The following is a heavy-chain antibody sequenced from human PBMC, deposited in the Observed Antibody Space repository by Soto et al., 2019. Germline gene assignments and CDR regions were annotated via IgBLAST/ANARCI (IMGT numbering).Heavy chain of an antibody. V-gene: IGHV4-30-4*01. J-gene: IGHJ6*02. CDR2: IYYSGST. Sequence: SETLSLTCTVSGGSISSGDYYWRWIRQPPGKGLEWIGYIYYSGSTYYNPSLKSRVTISVDTSKNQFSLKLSSVTAADTAVYYCARSPDYYFWRPWNYYYGMDVWGQGTMVTVSS. D-gene: IGHD3-3*01. CDR3: ARSPDYYFWRPWNYYYGMDV. CDR1: GGSISSGDYY.